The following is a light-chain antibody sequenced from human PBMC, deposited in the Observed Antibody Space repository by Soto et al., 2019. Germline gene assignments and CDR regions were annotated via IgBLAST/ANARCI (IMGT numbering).Light chain of an antibody. CDR2: EDN. Sequence: NFMLTQPHSVSESPGKTVIISCTRGSGSIASNYVQGYQQRPGSSPTTVIYEDNQKPSGVPDRFSGSIDSSSNSASLTISGLETEDEADYYCQSYDATNQVFGGGTKLTVL. V-gene: IGLV6-57*01. J-gene: IGLJ3*02. CDR1: SGSIASNY. CDR3: QSYDATNQV.